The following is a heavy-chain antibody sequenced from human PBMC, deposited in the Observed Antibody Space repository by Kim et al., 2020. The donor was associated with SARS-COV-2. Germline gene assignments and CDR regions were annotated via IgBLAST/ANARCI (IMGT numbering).Heavy chain of an antibody. CDR3: ARDTRDYYGMDV. CDR2: IWYDGSNK. Sequence: GGSLRLSCAASGFTFSSYGMHWVRQAPGKGLEWVAVIWYDGSNKYYADSVKGRFTISRDNSNTLYLQMNSLRAEDTAVYYCARDTRDYYGMDVWGQGTTVTVSS. CDR1: GFTFSSYG. V-gene: IGHV3-33*01. J-gene: IGHJ6*02.